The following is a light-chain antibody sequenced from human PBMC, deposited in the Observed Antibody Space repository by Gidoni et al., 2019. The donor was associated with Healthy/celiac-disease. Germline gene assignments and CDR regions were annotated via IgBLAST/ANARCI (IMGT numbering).Light chain of an antibody. J-gene: IGKJ1*01. Sequence: IQMTQSPSTLSASVGDRVTITCRASQSISSWLAWYQQKPGKAPKLLIYKASSLESGVPSRFSGSGSGTEFTLTISSLQPDDFATYYCQQYSQTFGQGTKVEIK. CDR1: QSISSW. CDR3: QQYSQT. CDR2: KAS. V-gene: IGKV1-5*03.